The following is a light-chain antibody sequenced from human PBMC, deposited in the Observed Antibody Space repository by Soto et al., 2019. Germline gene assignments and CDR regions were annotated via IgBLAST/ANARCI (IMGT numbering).Light chain of an antibody. V-gene: IGKV3-11*01. J-gene: IGKJ4*01. CDR2: EAS. CDR3: QQYINWVIT. CDR1: QRVSNY. Sequence: LTKSKDTLSLSPGERATLSFMASQRVSNYLAWYQQKPGQAPRLLIYEASNRATGIPARFSGSGSGADFTLTISCLEPEDFTLYYCQQYINWVITFGGGTNLDIK.